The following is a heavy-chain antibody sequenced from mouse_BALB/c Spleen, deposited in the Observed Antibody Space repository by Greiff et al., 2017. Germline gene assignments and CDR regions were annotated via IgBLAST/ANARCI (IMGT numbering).Heavy chain of an antibody. D-gene: IGHD2-2*01. CDR3: ARMDGYGLYYYAMDY. CDR1: GYTFTSYV. CDR2: INPYNDGT. J-gene: IGHJ4*01. V-gene: IGHV1-14*01. Sequence: VQLKESGPELVKPGASVKMSCKASGYTFTSYVMHWVKQKPGQGLEWIGYINPYNDGTKYNEKFKGKATLTSDKSSSTAYMELSSLTSEDSAVYYCARMDGYGLYYYAMDYWGQGTSVTVSS.